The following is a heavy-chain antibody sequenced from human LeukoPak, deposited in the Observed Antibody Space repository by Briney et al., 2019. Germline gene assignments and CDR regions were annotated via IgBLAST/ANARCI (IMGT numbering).Heavy chain of an antibody. V-gene: IGHV3-30-3*01. D-gene: IGHD1/OR15-1a*01. J-gene: IGHJ3*02. CDR3: ARGSRPVGTTRGDPFDI. CDR2: ISYDGNNK. CDR1: GFTFSSYT. Sequence: GGSLRLSCAASGFTFSSYTIHWVRQAPGKGLEWVAVISYDGNNKYYADSVKGRFTISRDNSKNTLYLQMNSLRVEDTGVYYCARGSRPVGTTRGDPFDIWGQGTMVTVSS.